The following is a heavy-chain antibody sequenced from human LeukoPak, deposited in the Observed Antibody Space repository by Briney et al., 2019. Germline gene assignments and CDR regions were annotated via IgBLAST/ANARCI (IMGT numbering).Heavy chain of an antibody. CDR2: IPYSGST. CDR3: ARDLDTTVTMKGMDV. D-gene: IGHD4-17*01. V-gene: IGHV4-39*07. CDR1: GGSISSSNYY. J-gene: IGHJ6*04. Sequence: SETLSLTCSVSGGSISSSNYYWGWIRQPPGKGLEWIGSIPYSGSTYYNPSLKSRVTISVDMSKNQFSLKLSSVTAADTAVYYCARDLDTTVTMKGMDVWGKGTTVTVSS.